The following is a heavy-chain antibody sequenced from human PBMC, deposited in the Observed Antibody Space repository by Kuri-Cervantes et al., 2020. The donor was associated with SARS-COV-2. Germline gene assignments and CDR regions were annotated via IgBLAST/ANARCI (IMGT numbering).Heavy chain of an antibody. CDR3: ARNGGLGVSWQYYYYYMDV. CDR2: IHTSGST. V-gene: IGHV4-61*02. D-gene: IGHD6-13*01. CDR1: GGSISSGSYY. Sequence: SETLSLTCTVSGGSISSGSYYWSWIRQPAGKGLEWIGRIHTSGSTNYNPSLKSRVTISVDTSKNQFSLKLSSVTAADTAVYYCARNGGLGVSWQYYYYYMDVWGKGTTVTVYS. J-gene: IGHJ6*03.